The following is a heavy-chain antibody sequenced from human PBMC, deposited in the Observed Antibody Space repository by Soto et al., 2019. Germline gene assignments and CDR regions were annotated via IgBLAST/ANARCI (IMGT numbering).Heavy chain of an antibody. CDR2: ISVYNDNA. V-gene: IGHV1-18*01. D-gene: IGHD2-2*01. J-gene: IGHJ4*02. CDR3: SLEKYHDYVGGAFDY. CDR1: GYTFINYG. Sequence: QVQLVQSGAEVKKPGASVKVSCKTSGYTFINYGFSWVRQAPGQGLEWMGWISVYNDNAHYAQTFQGRVTMTTDTSTSTAYMELRSLTSDDTAVYYCSLEKYHDYVGGAFDYWGQGTLVTVSS.